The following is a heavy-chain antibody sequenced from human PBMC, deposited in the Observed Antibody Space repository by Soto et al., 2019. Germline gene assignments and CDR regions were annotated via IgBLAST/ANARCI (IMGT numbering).Heavy chain of an antibody. J-gene: IGHJ6*02. CDR2: ISGSGGST. V-gene: IGHV3-23*01. Sequence: PGGSLRLSCAASGFTFSSYAMSWVRQAPGKGLEWVSAISGSGGSTYYADSVKGRFTISRDNSKNTLYLQMNSLRAEDTAVYYCAKISSGWPVREYYSYGMDVCGQGTTVTVSS. CDR1: GFTFSSYA. CDR3: AKISSGWPVREYYSYGMDV. D-gene: IGHD6-19*01.